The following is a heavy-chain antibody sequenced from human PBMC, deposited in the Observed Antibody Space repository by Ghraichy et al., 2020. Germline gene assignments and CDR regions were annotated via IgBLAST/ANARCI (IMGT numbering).Heavy chain of an antibody. Sequence: SQTLSLTCTVSGGSISSYYWSWIRQPPGKGLEWIGYIYSSGSTNYNPSLKSRVTISVDTSKNQFSLKLSSVTAADTAVYYCARRRPGYCSCGSCFGVWFDPCGQGTLVTVSS. CDR3: ARRRPGYCSCGSCFGVWFDP. CDR2: IYSSGST. D-gene: IGHD2-15*01. CDR1: GGSISSYY. V-gene: IGHV4-59*01. J-gene: IGHJ5*02.